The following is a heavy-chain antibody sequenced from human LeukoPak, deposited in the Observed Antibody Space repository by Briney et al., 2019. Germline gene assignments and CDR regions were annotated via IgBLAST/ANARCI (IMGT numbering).Heavy chain of an antibody. CDR1: GFPFSSYA. CDR3: AKDPLLWFGESSY. D-gene: IGHD3-10*01. J-gene: IGHJ4*02. V-gene: IGHV3-23*01. Sequence: GGSLRLSCAASGFPFSSYAMSWVRQAPGKGLEWVSAISGSGGSTYYADSVKGRFTISRDNSKNTLYLQMNSLRAEDTAVYYCAKDPLLWFGESSYWGQGTLVTVSS. CDR2: ISGSGGST.